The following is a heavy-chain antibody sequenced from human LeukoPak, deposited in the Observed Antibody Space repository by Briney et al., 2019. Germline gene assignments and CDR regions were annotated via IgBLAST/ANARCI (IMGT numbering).Heavy chain of an antibody. CDR1: GGSTSSYY. D-gene: IGHD6-19*01. Sequence: SETLSLTCTVSGGSTSSYYWSWIRQPPGKGLEWIGYSSNSGSTSYNPSLTSRVTISVDRSRNQFSLNLSSVSATDTAVYYCARRGGSAWYPLDYWGQGTLVTVSS. J-gene: IGHJ4*02. CDR2: SSNSGST. V-gene: IGHV4-59*08. CDR3: ARRGGSAWYPLDY.